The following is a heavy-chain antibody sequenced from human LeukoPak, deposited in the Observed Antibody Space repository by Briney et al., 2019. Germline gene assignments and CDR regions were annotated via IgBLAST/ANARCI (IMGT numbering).Heavy chain of an antibody. Sequence: VASVKISCKASGYTFTNYAMQWVRQAPGQRLECMGWINAGNGNTRYSQRFQGRVTITRDTSASTVYMEVTSLRSEDTAVYYCARGIWSRTVSSYYLDYWGQGTLVPVSS. CDR3: ARGIWSRTVSSYYLDY. V-gene: IGHV1-3*01. CDR2: INAGNGNT. D-gene: IGHD3-3*01. J-gene: IGHJ4*02. CDR1: GYTFTNYA.